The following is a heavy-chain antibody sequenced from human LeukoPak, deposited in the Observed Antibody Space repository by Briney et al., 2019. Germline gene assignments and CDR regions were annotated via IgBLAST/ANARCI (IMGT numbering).Heavy chain of an antibody. V-gene: IGHV3-74*01. CDR2: INSDGSST. CDR1: GFTFSSYW. CDR3: ARERSSSWFDAFDI. Sequence: GGSLRLSCAASGFTFSSYWMHWVRQAPGKGLVWVSRINSDGSSTSYADPVKGRFTISRDNAKNTLYLQMNSLRAEDTAVYYCARERSSSWFDAFDIWGQGTMVTVSS. J-gene: IGHJ3*02. D-gene: IGHD6-13*01.